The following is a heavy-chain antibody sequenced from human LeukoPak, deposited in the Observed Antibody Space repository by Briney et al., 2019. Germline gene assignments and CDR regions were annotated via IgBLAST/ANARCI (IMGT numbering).Heavy chain of an antibody. J-gene: IGHJ4*02. V-gene: IGHV3-21*01. CDR3: ARDYGGPHYFDY. D-gene: IGHD2-15*01. CDR1: GFTFSSHD. Sequence: GGSLGLSCAASGFTFSSHDMNWVRQAPGKGLEWVSSITTATSSYIYYADSVKGRFTTSRDDAKNSLYLQMDSLRAEDTAVYYCARDYGGPHYFDYWGQGTLVTVSS. CDR2: ITTATSSYI.